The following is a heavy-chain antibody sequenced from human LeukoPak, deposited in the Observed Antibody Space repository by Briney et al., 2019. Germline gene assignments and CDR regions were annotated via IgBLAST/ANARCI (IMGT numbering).Heavy chain of an antibody. CDR3: ARAGRTHSSSWYGLGY. CDR1: GYTFTGYY. Sequence: ASVKVSCKASGYTFTGYYMHWVRQAPGQGLEWMGWINPNSGGTNYAQKFQGRVTMTRGTSISTAYMELSRLRSDDTAVYYCARAGRTHSSSWYGLGYWGQGTLVTVSS. J-gene: IGHJ4*02. V-gene: IGHV1-2*02. CDR2: INPNSGGT. D-gene: IGHD6-13*01.